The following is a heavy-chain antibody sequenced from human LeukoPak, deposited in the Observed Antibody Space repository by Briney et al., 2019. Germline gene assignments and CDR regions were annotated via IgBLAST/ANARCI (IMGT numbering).Heavy chain of an antibody. V-gene: IGHV4-39*01. Sequence: SETLSLTCTVSGGSISSSSYSWGWIRQPPGKGLEWIGSIYYSGSTYYNPSLKSRVTISVDTSKNQFSLKLSSVTAADTAVYYCARHGGSYYGPRAFDIWGQGTMVTVSS. J-gene: IGHJ3*02. CDR1: GGSISSSSYS. CDR3: ARHGGSYYGPRAFDI. D-gene: IGHD1-26*01. CDR2: IYYSGST.